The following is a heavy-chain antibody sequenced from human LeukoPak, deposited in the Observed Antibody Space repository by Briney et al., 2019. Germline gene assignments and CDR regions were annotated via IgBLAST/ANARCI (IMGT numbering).Heavy chain of an antibody. V-gene: IGHV1-18*04. CDR1: GYTFTSYY. CDR3: ATLSSSSYYYYYMDV. D-gene: IGHD6-6*01. J-gene: IGHJ6*03. Sequence: ASVKVSCKASGYTFTSYYMHWVRQAPGQGLEWMGWISAYNGNTNYAQKLQGRVTMTTDTSTSTAYMELRSLRSDDTAVYYCATLSSSSYYYYYMDVWGKGTTVTVSS. CDR2: ISAYNGNT.